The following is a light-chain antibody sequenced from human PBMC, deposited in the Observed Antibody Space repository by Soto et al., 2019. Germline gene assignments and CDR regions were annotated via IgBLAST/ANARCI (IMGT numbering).Light chain of an antibody. CDR2: DVR. V-gene: IGLV2-14*03. CDR3: SSYTSSSSVI. CDR1: SSDVGAYNY. Sequence: QSVLTQPASVSGSPRQSITISCTGTSSDVGAYNYVSWYQQHPGKAPKLMICDVRNRPSGVSNRFSGAKSGNTASLTISGLQAEDEADYYCSSYTSSSSVIFGGGTKVTVL. J-gene: IGLJ2*01.